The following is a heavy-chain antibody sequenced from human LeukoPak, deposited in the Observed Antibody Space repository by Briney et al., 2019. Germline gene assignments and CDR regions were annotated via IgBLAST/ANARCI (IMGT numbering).Heavy chain of an antibody. V-gene: IGHV4-34*01. CDR3: VTDIVVVPAAKVDY. CDR2: INHSGST. J-gene: IGHJ4*02. D-gene: IGHD2-2*01. Sequence: SETLSLTCAVYGGSFSGYYWSWIRQPPGKGLEWIGEINHSGSTYYNPSLKSRVTISVDTSKNQFSLKLSSVTAADTAVYYCVTDIVVVPAAKVDYWGQGILVTVSS. CDR1: GGSFSGYY.